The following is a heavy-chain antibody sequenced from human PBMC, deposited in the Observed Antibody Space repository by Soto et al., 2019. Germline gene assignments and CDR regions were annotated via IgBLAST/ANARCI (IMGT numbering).Heavy chain of an antibody. V-gene: IGHV1-69*01. J-gene: IGHJ5*02. D-gene: IGHD3-10*01. CDR3: ARVTSMVRGVIDNWFDP. Sequence: QVPLVQSGAEVKKHGSSVTVSCKASGGTFSSYAIHWVRQAPGQGLEWMGGIIPMYGSAKYAQRFQGRVTNTADESTNTVYMELTSLTSQDTAVYYCARVTSMVRGVIDNWFDPWGRGTVVTVSS. CDR2: IIPMYGSA. CDR1: GGTFSSYA.